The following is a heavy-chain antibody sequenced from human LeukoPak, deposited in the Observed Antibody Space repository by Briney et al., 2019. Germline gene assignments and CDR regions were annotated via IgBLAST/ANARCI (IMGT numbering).Heavy chain of an antibody. V-gene: IGHV4-59*01. CDR1: GGSISSYF. D-gene: IGHD1-26*01. J-gene: IGHJ6*02. Sequence: PSETLSLTCTVSGGSISSYFWSWIRQPPGKGLEWIAYIYYSGSTNYYPSLKSRVTISVDTSKNQFSLKLSSVTAADTAVYYCARIMGATPYYYYGMDVWGQGTTVTVSS. CDR2: IYYSGST. CDR3: ARIMGATPYYYYGMDV.